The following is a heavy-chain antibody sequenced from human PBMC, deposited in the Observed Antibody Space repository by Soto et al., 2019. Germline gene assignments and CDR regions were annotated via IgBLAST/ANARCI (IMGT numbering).Heavy chain of an antibody. D-gene: IGHD3-3*01. V-gene: IGHV4-39*01. CDR2: IYKSGTT. J-gene: IGHJ4*02. Sequence: QLQLQESGPGLVKPSETLSLICTVSGGSIRSSNYYWGWFRQPPGKGLEWIGTIYKSGTTYYNPSLKSRDSISIDTSKNQFSLKLSSVTAADTAVYYCARDFLAETDYWGQGTLVTVSS. CDR3: ARDFLAETDY. CDR1: GGSIRSSNYY.